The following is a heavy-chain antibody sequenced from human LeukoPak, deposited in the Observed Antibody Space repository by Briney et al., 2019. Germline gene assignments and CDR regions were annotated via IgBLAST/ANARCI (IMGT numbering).Heavy chain of an antibody. D-gene: IGHD5-12*01. CDR2: IKQDGSEK. J-gene: IGHJ4*02. V-gene: IGHV3-7*01. Sequence: GGSLRLSCAASGFTFSSYLMSWVRQAPGKGLEWVANIKQDGSEKYYVDSVKGRFTISRDNAKNSLYLQMNSLRAEDTAVYYCARVDIVATIQRSYFDYWGQGTLVTVSS. CDR3: ARVDIVATIQRSYFDY. CDR1: GFTFSSYL.